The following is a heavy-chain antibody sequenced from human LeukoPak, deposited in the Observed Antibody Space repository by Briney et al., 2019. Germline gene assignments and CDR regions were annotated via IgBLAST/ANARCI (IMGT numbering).Heavy chain of an antibody. D-gene: IGHD5-12*01. Sequence: ASVKVSCKASGGTFSSYAISWVRQAPGQGLEWMGRIIPILGIANYAQKFQGRVTITADKSASTAYMELSSLRSEDTAVYYCARVVYIVATFDYWGQGTLVTVSS. V-gene: IGHV1-69*04. CDR2: IIPILGIA. J-gene: IGHJ4*02. CDR1: GGTFSSYA. CDR3: ARVVYIVATFDY.